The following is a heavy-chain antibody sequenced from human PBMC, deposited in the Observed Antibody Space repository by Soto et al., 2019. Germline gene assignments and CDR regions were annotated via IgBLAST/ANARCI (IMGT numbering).Heavy chain of an antibody. Sequence: GGSLRLSCAPDWFSFPNYGMHWLRQAPGKGLEWVAAIRYDGSREYYADSVKGRFTISRDNSKNTLYLEMNSLRAEDTAVYYCASGYYESSSYQGEFDYWGQGP. J-gene: IGHJ4*02. V-gene: IGHV3-30*02. D-gene: IGHD3-22*01. CDR2: IRYDGSRE. CDR1: WFSFPNYG. CDR3: ASGYYESSSYQGEFDY.